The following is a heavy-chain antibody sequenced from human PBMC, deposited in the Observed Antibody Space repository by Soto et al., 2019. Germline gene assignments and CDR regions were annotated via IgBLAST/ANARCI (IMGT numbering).Heavy chain of an antibody. CDR1: GGSISSSSYY. V-gene: IGHV4-39*01. J-gene: IGHJ4*02. CDR3: ARSYYYDSSGYYGYYFDY. CDR2: IYYSGST. Sequence: TSETLSLTCTVSGGSISSSSYYWGWIRQPPGKGLEWIGSIYYSGSTYYNPSLKSRVTISVDTSKNQFSLKLSSVTAADTAVYYCARSYYYDSSGYYGYYFDYWGQGTLVTVSS. D-gene: IGHD3-22*01.